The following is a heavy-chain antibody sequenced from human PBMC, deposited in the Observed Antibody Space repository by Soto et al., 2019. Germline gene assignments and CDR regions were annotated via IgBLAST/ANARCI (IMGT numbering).Heavy chain of an antibody. V-gene: IGHV4-39*01. Sequence: SETLSLTCTVSGGSISSTHYCWDWIRQPPGKGLEWIGSIYHTGSIYYNSSLRSRLTISVDTSNNQFSLRLSSVTAADTALYYCARQSGMTTATTDRGFDPWGPGTLVTVSS. J-gene: IGHJ5*02. D-gene: IGHD4-17*01. CDR3: ARQSGMTTATTDRGFDP. CDR1: GGSISSTHYC. CDR2: IYHTGSI.